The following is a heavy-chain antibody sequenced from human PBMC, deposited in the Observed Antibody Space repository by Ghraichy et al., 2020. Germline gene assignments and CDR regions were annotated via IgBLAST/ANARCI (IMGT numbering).Heavy chain of an antibody. CDR1: GGSISSSNW. CDR3: ARERGGGSYYSWFDY. D-gene: IGHD1-26*01. Sequence: SETLSLTCAVSGGSISSSNWWSWVRQPPGKGLEWIGEIYHSGSTNYNPSLKSRVTISVDKSKNQFSLKLSSVTAADTAVYYCARERGGGSYYSWFDYWGQGTLVTVSS. CDR2: IYHSGST. J-gene: IGHJ4*02. V-gene: IGHV4-4*02.